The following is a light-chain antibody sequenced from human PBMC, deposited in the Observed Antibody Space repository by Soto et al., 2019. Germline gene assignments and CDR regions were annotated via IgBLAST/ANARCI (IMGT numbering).Light chain of an antibody. J-gene: IGKJ1*01. CDR3: QQYNYWPWT. CDR1: QTVSSS. CDR2: GAS. Sequence: IVLTQSPGTLSLSPLERATLSCSSSQTVSSSLLAWYQQKPGQAPRLLIYGASTRATGISARFSGSGSGTEFTLTISSLQSEDFAVYCCQQYNYWPWTFGQGTKVDIK. V-gene: IGKV3-15*01.